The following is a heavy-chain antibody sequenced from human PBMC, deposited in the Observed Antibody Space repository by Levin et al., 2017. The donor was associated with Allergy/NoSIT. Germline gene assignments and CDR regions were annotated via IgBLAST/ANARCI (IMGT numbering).Heavy chain of an antibody. CDR2: IKQDGSEK. CDR1: GLTFTNYW. Sequence: GGSLRLSCVVSGLTFTNYWMNWVRQAPGKGLEWVANIKQDGSEKYYLDSVKGRFTISRDNAKNSLYLQMNSLRVEDTAVYYCATTPIFGVARDSFDILGQGTMVTVSS. J-gene: IGHJ3*02. D-gene: IGHD3-3*01. CDR3: ATTPIFGVARDSFDI. V-gene: IGHV3-7*01.